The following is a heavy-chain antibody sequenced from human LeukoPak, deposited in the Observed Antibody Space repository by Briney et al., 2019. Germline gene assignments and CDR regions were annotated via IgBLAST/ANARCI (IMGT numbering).Heavy chain of an antibody. CDR1: GFSFSSYV. J-gene: IGHJ6*02. D-gene: IGHD1-26*01. CDR3: ARGRSPRGYYYGMDV. Sequence: PGGSLRLSCAASGFSFSSYVMHWVRQAPGKGLEYVSAIGSNGGETYYADSVKGRFTISRDNSKNALYLQMGSLRVEDMAVYYCARGRSPRGYYYGMDVWGQGTTVTVS. V-gene: IGHV3-64*02. CDR2: IGSNGGET.